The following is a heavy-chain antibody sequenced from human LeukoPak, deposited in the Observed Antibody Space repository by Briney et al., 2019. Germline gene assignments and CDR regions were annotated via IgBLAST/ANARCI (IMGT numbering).Heavy chain of an antibody. V-gene: IGHV4-39*02. J-gene: IGHJ4*02. Sequence: PSETLSLTCNVSGDSISSSSYYWSWIRVPPGKGLEWIGSIYYAGSTYYNPSLKSRVTLSVDTSTNHFSLNIKSVTAADTAMYYFARNYYDTKKPWDWGQGTLVTVSS. CDR3: ARNYYDTKKPWD. D-gene: IGHD3-22*01. CDR1: GDSISSSSYY. CDR2: IYYAGST.